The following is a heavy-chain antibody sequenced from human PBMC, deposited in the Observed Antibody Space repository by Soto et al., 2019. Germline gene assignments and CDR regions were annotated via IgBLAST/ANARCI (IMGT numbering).Heavy chain of an antibody. CDR3: ARRACSSRSCDGLMTTVSTEAFDI. D-gene: IGHD2-2*01. V-gene: IGHV5-51*01. CDR1: RCSFPNYW. Sequence: PGESLKISCKASRCSFPNYWIGWVRQVPGKGLEWMGIIYPDDSDVRYSPSFQGQVTISADKSTSTTHLQWSILRASDTAMYFCARRACSSRSCDGLMTTVSTEAFDIWGQGTMVTVSS. CDR2: IYPDDSDV. J-gene: IGHJ3*02.